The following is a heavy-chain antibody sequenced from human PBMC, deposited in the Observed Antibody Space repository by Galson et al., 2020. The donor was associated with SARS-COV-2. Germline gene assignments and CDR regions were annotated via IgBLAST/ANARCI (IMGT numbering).Heavy chain of an antibody. CDR1: GYTFTGYY. J-gene: IGHJ6*02. CDR2: INSNSGGT. Sequence: GESLKISCKASGYTFTGYYVHWVRQAPGQGLEWMGWINSNSGGTNYAQQFQGRVTMTMDTSINTVYVELSRLKPDDTAVYYCATIDPELVVAEFFYGMDVWGQGTTVSVSS. D-gene: IGHD2-15*01. V-gene: IGHV1-2*02. CDR3: ATIDPELVVAEFFYGMDV.